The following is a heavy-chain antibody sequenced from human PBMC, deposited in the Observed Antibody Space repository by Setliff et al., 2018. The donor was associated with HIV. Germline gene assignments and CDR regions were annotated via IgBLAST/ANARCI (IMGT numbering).Heavy chain of an antibody. CDR1: GGSISSSSYY. V-gene: IGHV4-39*01. CDR3: TRRDVTTGMDS. Sequence: SETLSLTCTVSGGSISSSSYYRDWIRQPPGKSLEWVGSIFYTGSTNYRPSLESRVIVSLDTSKNQFSLKLSSVTAADTAVYYCTRRDVTTGMDSWGPGILVTVSS. CDR2: IFYTGST. D-gene: IGHD4-17*01. J-gene: IGHJ4*02.